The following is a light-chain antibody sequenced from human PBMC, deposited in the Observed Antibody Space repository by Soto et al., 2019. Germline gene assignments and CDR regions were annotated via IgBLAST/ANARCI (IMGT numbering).Light chain of an antibody. V-gene: IGLV1-51*01. Sequence: QSVLTQPPSVSAAPGQKVTISCSGSSSNIGNNYVSWYQHLPGTAPKLLIYDNNERPSGIPDRFSGSKSGTSATLGITGHQTGDEANFYCGTWDTSLSAVVLGGGTKVPVL. CDR2: DNN. CDR3: GTWDTSLSAVV. J-gene: IGLJ2*01. CDR1: SSNIGNNY.